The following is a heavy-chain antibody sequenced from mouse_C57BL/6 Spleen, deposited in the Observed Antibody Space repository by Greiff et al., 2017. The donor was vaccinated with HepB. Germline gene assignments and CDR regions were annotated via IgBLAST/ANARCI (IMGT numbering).Heavy chain of an antibody. CDR1: GYTFTSYT. D-gene: IGHD2-5*01. CDR3: ARSYSNPYYYAMDY. V-gene: IGHV1-4*01. J-gene: IGHJ4*01. Sequence: QVQLKQSGAELARPGASVKMSCKASGYTFTSYTMHWVKQRPGQGLEWIGYINPSSGYTKYNQKFKDKATLTADKSSSTAYMQLSSLKSEDSAVYYCARSYSNPYYYAMDYWGQGTSVTVSS. CDR2: INPSSGYT.